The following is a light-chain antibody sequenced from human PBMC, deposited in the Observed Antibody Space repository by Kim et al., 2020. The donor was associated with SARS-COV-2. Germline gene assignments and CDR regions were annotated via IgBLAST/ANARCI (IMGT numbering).Light chain of an antibody. CDR2: GAS. Sequence: GDRVTITCRASQSISSYLNWYQQRPGEAPKLLIFGASNLQSGVAPRFSGVGSGTDFTLTISSLQAEDVATYYCQQSYNSPTFGQGTKVDIK. V-gene: IGKV1-39*01. J-gene: IGKJ1*01. CDR3: QQSYNSPT. CDR1: QSISSY.